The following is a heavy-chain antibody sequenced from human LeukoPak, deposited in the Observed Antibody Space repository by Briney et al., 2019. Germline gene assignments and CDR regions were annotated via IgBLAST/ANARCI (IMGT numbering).Heavy chain of an antibody. CDR3: ARDRAWNYFDY. D-gene: IGHD3-3*01. Sequence: GRSLRLSCAASGFTFSSYAMHWVRQAPGKGLEWVAIISNDGSRKYYGHSVEGRFTISRDNSKNTLYLQMDSLRAEDTAVYYCARDRAWNYFDYWGQGTLVTVSS. CDR2: ISNDGSRK. V-gene: IGHV3-30*04. J-gene: IGHJ4*02. CDR1: GFTFSSYA.